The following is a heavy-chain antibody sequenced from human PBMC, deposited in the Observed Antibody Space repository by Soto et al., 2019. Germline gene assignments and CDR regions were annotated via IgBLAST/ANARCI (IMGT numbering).Heavy chain of an antibody. CDR2: IIPIFGTA. CDR3: ARDPRDGYNYHPGPGGTEETYYYFDY. J-gene: IGHJ4*02. D-gene: IGHD5-12*01. Sequence: QVQLVQSGAEVKKPGSSVKVSCKASGGTFSSYAISWVRQAPGQGLEWMGGIIPIFGTANYAQKFQGRVTITADESTSTAYMELSSLRSEDTAVYYCARDPRDGYNYHPGPGGTEETYYYFDYWGQGTLVTVSS. V-gene: IGHV1-69*12. CDR1: GGTFSSYA.